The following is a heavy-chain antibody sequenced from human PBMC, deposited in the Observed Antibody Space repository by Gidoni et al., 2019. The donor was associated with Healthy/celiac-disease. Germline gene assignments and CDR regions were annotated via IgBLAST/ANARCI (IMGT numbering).Heavy chain of an antibody. J-gene: IGHJ5*02. CDR2: IIPIFGTA. Sequence: QVQLVQSGAEVKKPGSSVKVSCKASGGTFSSYAISWVRQAPGQGLEWMGGIIPIFGTANYAQKFQGRVTITADESTSTAYMELSSLRSEDTAVYYCARDQLRGYCSSTSCYTGWFDPWGQGTLVTVSS. CDR1: GGTFSSYA. CDR3: ARDQLRGYCSSTSCYTGWFDP. D-gene: IGHD2-2*02. V-gene: IGHV1-69*01.